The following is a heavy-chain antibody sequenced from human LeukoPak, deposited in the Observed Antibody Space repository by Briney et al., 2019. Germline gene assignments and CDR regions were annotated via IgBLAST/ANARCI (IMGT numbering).Heavy chain of an antibody. CDR1: GGSISSYY. CDR2: IYYSGST. V-gene: IGHV4-59*01. D-gene: IGHD6-13*01. J-gene: IGHJ4*02. Sequence: SETLSLTCTVSGGSISSYYWSWIRQPPGKGLEWIGYIYYSGSTNYNPSLKSRVTISVDTSKNQFSLKLSSVTAADTAVYYCARVAGSSWINFDYWGQGTLVTVSS. CDR3: ARVAGSSWINFDY.